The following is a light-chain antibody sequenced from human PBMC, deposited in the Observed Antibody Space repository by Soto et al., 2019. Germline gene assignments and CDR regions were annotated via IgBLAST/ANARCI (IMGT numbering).Light chain of an antibody. CDR2: GAS. CDR1: QSVSSN. CDR3: QQYTA. Sequence: EIVMSQSPASLSVSPGERATLSCRASQSVSSNLAWYQQKPGQAPRLLIYGASTRATGIPARFSGSGSGTEFTLTISSLQSEDFAVYYCQQYTAFGGGTKVEIK. J-gene: IGKJ4*01. V-gene: IGKV3-15*01.